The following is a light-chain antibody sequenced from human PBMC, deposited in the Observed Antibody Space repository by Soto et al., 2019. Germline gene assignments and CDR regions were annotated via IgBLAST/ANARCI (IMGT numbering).Light chain of an antibody. CDR1: QSISSW. Sequence: DIQMTQSLSTLSASVGDRVTITCRASQSISSWLAWYQQKPGTAPKLLIYKASTLQSGVPSRFSGSGSGTEFTLTISSLQTDDYATYYCQQYNDNWTFGQGT. J-gene: IGKJ1*01. CDR2: KAS. CDR3: QQYNDNWT. V-gene: IGKV1-5*03.